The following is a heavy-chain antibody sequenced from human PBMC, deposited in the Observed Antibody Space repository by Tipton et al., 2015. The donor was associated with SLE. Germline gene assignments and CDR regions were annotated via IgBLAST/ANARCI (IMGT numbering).Heavy chain of an antibody. CDR2: IYYSGNT. Sequence: TLSLTCTVSGGSISSGGYYWSWIRQLPGKGLEWIGYIYYSGNTYYNPSLKSRVTISVDTSKNQFSLKLSSVTAADTAVYYCARGSGYGYGDDAFDIWGQGTMVTVSS. D-gene: IGHD5-18*01. J-gene: IGHJ3*02. CDR1: GGSISSGGYY. CDR3: ARGSGYGYGDDAFDI. V-gene: IGHV4-31*03.